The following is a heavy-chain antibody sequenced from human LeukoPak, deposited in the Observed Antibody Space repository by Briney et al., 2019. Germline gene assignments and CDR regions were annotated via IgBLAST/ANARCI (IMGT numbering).Heavy chain of an antibody. V-gene: IGHV3-23*01. D-gene: IGHD2-21*01. CDR3: AKAPVTTCSGAYCYPFDY. CDR2: ISVSGNT. CDR1: GFTLSSYA. J-gene: IGHJ4*02. Sequence: PGGSLRLSCAASGFTLSSYAMSWVRQAPGKGLEWVSAISVSGNTYHADPVKGRFTISGDSSKNTLYLQMNRLRAEDAAVYYCAKAPVTTCSGAYCYPFDYWGQGTLVTVSS.